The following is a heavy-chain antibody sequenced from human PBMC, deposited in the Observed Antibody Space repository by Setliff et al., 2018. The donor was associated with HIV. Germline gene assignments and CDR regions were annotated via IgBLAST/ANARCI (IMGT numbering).Heavy chain of an antibody. V-gene: IGHV3-23*01. Sequence: GGSLRLSCAASGFTFSSCAMSWVRQAPRKGLEWVLVISGSGASTYYADFVKGRFTISRDNSKNTLYLQMNSLRVEDTAVYYCAKGRYGGYDGGTLDIWGQGTMVTVSS. CDR1: GFTFSSCA. D-gene: IGHD5-12*01. J-gene: IGHJ3*02. CDR2: ISGSGAST. CDR3: AKGRYGGYDGGTLDI.